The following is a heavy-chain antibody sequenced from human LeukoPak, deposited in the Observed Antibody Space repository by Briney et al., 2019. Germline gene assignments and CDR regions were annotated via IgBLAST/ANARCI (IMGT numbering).Heavy chain of an antibody. CDR2: IYTSGST. CDR3: ASRPAATPNYFYYYMDV. D-gene: IGHD2-2*01. V-gene: IGHV4-61*02. Sequence: SETLSLTCTVSGSSISSGSYYWSWIRQPAGKGLEWIGRIYTSGSTNYNPSLKSRVTISVDTSKNQFSLKLSSVTAADTAVYYCASRPAATPNYFYYYMDVWGKGTTVTVSS. J-gene: IGHJ6*03. CDR1: GSSISSGSYY.